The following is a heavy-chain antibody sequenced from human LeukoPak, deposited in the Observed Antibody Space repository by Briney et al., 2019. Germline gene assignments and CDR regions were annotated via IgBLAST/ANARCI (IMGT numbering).Heavy chain of an antibody. CDR2: MNPGSGNT. D-gene: IGHD3-3*01. CDR3: ARTPHLYYDFWSGYYTRGYGMDV. Sequence: ASVKVSCKASGYTFTSYDINWVRQTTGQGLEWMGWMNPGSGNTGYAQKFQGRVTMTRNTSISTAYMELSSLRSEDTAVYYCARTPHLYYDFWSGYYTRGYGMDVWGQGTTVTVSS. V-gene: IGHV1-8*01. J-gene: IGHJ6*02. CDR1: GYTFTSYD.